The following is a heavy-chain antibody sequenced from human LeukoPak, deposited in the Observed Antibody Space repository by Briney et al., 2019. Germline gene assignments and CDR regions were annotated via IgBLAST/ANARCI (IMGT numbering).Heavy chain of an antibody. D-gene: IGHD3-22*01. V-gene: IGHV3-7*01. CDR2: IKQDGSEK. CDR3: ARAWADYYDSSGLSYFDY. J-gene: IGHJ4*02. Sequence: GGSLRLSCAASGFTFSSYWMSWVRQAPGKGLEWVANIKQDGSEKYYVDSVKGRFTISRDNAKNSLYLQMNSLRAEDTAVYYCARAWADYYDSSGLSYFDYWGQGTLVTVSS. CDR1: GFTFSSYW.